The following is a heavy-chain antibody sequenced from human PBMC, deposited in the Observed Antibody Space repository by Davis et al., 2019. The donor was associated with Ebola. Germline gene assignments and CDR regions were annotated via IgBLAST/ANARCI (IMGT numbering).Heavy chain of an antibody. Sequence: GESLKISCKGSRNSFTNYWIGWVRQMPGKGLEWMGIIYPGDSETRYSPSFQGQVIISADKSFSTAYLQWNSLKASDTAVYYCARPLVGATAAFDIWGQGTMVTVSS. CDR2: IYPGDSET. D-gene: IGHD1-26*01. CDR3: ARPLVGATAAFDI. V-gene: IGHV5-51*01. CDR1: RNSFTNYW. J-gene: IGHJ3*02.